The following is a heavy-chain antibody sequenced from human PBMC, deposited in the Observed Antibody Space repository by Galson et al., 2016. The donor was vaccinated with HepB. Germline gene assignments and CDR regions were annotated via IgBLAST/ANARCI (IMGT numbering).Heavy chain of an antibody. J-gene: IGHJ6*02. CDR2: IIPVYGTA. CDR1: GGTFGRYA. Sequence: SVKVSCKASGGTFGRYAISWVRQAPGQGPEWMGGIIPVYGTADYAPSFQDRLTITADELTTTAYMEFSTLRSEDTAVYYCAREGSGSYYNPLDFYFYGMDVWGQGTTVTVSS. V-gene: IGHV1-69*13. D-gene: IGHD3-10*01. CDR3: AREGSGSYYNPLDFYFYGMDV.